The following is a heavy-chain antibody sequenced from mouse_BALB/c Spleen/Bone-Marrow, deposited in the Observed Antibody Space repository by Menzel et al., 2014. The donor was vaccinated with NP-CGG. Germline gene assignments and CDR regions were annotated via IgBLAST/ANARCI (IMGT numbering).Heavy chain of an antibody. CDR2: INPSTGYT. CDR1: GYTFTSYW. J-gene: IGHJ3*01. CDR3: ARHGYYGFAY. D-gene: IGHD2-3*01. Sequence: QVHVKQSGAELAKPGASVKMSCKASGYTFTSYWMHWVKQRPGQGLEWIGYINPSTGYTEYNQKFKDKATLTADKSSSTAYMQLSSLTSEDSAVYYCARHGYYGFAYWGQGTLVTVSA. V-gene: IGHV1-7*01.